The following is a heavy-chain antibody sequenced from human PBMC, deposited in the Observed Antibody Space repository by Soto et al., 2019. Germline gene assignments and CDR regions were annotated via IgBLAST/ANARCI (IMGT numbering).Heavy chain of an antibody. CDR2: TSTSDSTM. Sequence: GGSLRLSCTVSGFTFSDYEVNWVRQAPGKGLEWVSYTSTSDSTMYYADSVRGRFTISRDNAKNSLYLQMNSLRAEDTAAYYCARQNGSGWEGLFDYWGQGTLVTVSS. V-gene: IGHV3-48*03. CDR1: GFTFSDYE. J-gene: IGHJ4*02. D-gene: IGHD6-19*01. CDR3: ARQNGSGWEGLFDY.